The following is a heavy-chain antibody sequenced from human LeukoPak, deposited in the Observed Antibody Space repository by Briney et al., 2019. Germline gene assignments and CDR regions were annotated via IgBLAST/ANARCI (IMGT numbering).Heavy chain of an antibody. V-gene: IGHV3-30*03. J-gene: IGHJ4*02. D-gene: IGHD6-19*01. CDR3: AREATWGQWYFDH. CDR1: AFTFHDHG. CDR2: IAADGGVK. Sequence: GGILRLSCVASAFTFHDHGMDWVRQAPGKGLEWVAVIAADGGVKHYADSVKGRFALSRDNSKNTLFLQMNSLTVEDTAVYYCAREATWGQWYFDHWGLGTPVTVSS.